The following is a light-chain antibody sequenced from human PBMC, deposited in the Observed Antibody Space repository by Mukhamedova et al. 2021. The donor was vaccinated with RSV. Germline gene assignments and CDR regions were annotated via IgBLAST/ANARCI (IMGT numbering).Light chain of an antibody. J-gene: IGKJ4*01. CDR3: QQLNSYPLT. CDR2: AAS. Sequence: KAPKLLIYAASTLQSGVPPRFSGRGSGTEFILIISSLQPEDFSTYYCQQLNSYPLTFGCWTKVAI. V-gene: IGKV1-9*01.